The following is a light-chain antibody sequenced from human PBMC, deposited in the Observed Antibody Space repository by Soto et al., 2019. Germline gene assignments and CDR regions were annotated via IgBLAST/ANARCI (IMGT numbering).Light chain of an antibody. V-gene: IGLV2-8*01. CDR3: ISYAGSNNFGVV. CDR2: EVS. Sequence: QSALTQPPSASGSPGQSVTISCTGTSSDVGGYNYVSWYQQHPGKAPKLMIYEVSKRPSGVPDRFSGSKSGNTASLTVSGLQAEDEAEYYCISYAGSNNFGVVFGGGTQLTVL. J-gene: IGLJ2*01. CDR1: SSDVGGYNY.